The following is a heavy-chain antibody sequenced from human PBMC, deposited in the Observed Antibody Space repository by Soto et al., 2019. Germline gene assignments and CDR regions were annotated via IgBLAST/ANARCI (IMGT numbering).Heavy chain of an antibody. V-gene: IGHV1-69*02. CDR1: GGTFSSYT. CDR2: IIPILGIA. J-gene: IGHJ4*02. D-gene: IGHD5-12*01. Sequence: QVQLVQSGAEVKKPGSSVKVSCKASGGTFSSYTISWVRQAPGQGLEWMGRIIPILGIANYAQKFQGRVTITAHKSTSTAYMELSSLRSEDTAVYYCARNIRDGYNYFDYWGQGTLVTVSS. CDR3: ARNIRDGYNYFDY.